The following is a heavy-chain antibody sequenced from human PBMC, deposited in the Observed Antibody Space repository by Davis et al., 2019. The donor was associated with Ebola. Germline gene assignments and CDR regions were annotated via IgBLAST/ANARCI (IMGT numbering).Heavy chain of an antibody. D-gene: IGHD5-18*01. Sequence: GESLKISCQGVGFTFTNYWIGWVRQMSGKGLEWMGRIDPSDSYTNYSPSFQGHVTISADKSGSTAYLQWSSLKASDTAIYYCARRSGRGYSFGYWGQGTLVTVSS. CDR2: IDPSDSYT. V-gene: IGHV5-10-1*01. CDR3: ARRSGRGYSFGY. CDR1: GFTFTNYW. J-gene: IGHJ4*02.